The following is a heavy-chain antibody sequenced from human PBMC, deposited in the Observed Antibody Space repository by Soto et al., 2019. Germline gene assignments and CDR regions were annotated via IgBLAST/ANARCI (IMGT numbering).Heavy chain of an antibody. J-gene: IGHJ4*02. CDR2: IYYSGST. V-gene: IGHV4-31*03. CDR3: ARDSKGDYPTAIDY. D-gene: IGHD4-17*01. Sequence: QVQLQESGPGLVKPSQTLSLTCTVSAGSLSSGGYYWSWIRQHPGKCLEWLGYIYYSGSTDYNPSLKSGVTISVDTSKNHFSLHLSSVTAADTAVYYCARDSKGDYPTAIDYWGQGTLVTVSS. CDR1: AGSLSSGGYY.